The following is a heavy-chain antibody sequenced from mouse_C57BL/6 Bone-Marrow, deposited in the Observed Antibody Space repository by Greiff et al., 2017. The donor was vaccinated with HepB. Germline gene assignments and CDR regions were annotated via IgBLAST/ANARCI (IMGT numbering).Heavy chain of an antibody. J-gene: IGHJ4*01. CDR2: IRSKSSNYAT. D-gene: IGHD2-2*01. CDR1: GFTFNTYA. Sequence: EVKLQESGGGLVQPKGSLKLSCAASGFTFNTYAMHWVRQAPGKGLEWVARIRSKSSNYATYYADSVKDRFTISRDDSQSMLYLQMNNLKTEDTAMYYCVARSTMVTTRTRLYAMDYWGQGTSVTVSS. CDR3: VARSTMVTTRTRLYAMDY. V-gene: IGHV10-3*01.